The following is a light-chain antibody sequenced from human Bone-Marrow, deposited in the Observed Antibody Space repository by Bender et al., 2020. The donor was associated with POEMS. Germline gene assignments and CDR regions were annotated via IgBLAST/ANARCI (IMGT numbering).Light chain of an antibody. CDR2: EDD. CDR3: QSSDTNIVA. J-gene: IGLJ2*01. Sequence: NFMLTQPHSVSESPGKTVTISCTRSSGSIDSNYVQWYQQRPGSSPSIVISEDDQRPSGVPDRFSGSIDSSSNSASLTISGLKTEDEADYYCQSSDTNIVAFGGGTKLTVL. V-gene: IGLV6-57*01. CDR1: SGSIDSNY.